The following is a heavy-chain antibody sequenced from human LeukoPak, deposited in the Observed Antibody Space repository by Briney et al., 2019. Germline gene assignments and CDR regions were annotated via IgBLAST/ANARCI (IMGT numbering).Heavy chain of an antibody. D-gene: IGHD2-15*01. V-gene: IGHV1-2*02. CDR2: INPNSGGT. J-gene: IGHJ5*02. Sequence: ASVKVSCKASGYTFTGYYMHWVRQAPGQGLEWMGWINPNSGGTNYAQKFQGRVTMTRDTSISTAYMELSRLRSDDTAVYYCAREKDIVVVVAATVPQYNWFDPWGQGTLVTVSS. CDR3: AREKDIVVVVAATVPQYNWFDP. CDR1: GYTFTGYY.